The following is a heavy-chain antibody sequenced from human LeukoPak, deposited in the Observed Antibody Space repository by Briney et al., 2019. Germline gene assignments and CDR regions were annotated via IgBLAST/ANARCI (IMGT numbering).Heavy chain of an antibody. Sequence: PGGSLRLSCAASRFTFSTYSMNWVRQAPGKGLEWVSSISSRSTYIYYADSLKGRFTISRDNAKKSLYLQMNSLRVEDTAVYYCARAGFGELLVAAFDIWGQGTMVTVSS. J-gene: IGHJ3*02. CDR3: ARAGFGELLVAAFDI. CDR1: RFTFSTYS. D-gene: IGHD1-26*01. CDR2: ISSRSTYI. V-gene: IGHV3-21*01.